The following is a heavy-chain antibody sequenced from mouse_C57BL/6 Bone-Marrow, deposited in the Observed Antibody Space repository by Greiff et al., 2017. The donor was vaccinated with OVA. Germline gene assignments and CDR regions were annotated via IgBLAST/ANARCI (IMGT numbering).Heavy chain of an antibody. CDR2: IYPRSGNT. V-gene: IGHV1-81*01. CDR3: ARIHYYSNSYWYFDV. D-gene: IGHD2-5*01. J-gene: IGHJ1*03. CDR1: GYTFTSYG. Sequence: LVESGAELARPGASVKLSCKASGYTFTSYGISWVKQRTGQGLEWIGEIYPRSGNTYYNEKFKGKATLTADKSSSTAYMELRSLTSEDSAVYFCARIHYYSNSYWYFDVWGTGTTVTVSS.